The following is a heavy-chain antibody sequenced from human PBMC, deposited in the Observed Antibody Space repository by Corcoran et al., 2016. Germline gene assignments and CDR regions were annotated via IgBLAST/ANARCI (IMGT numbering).Heavy chain of an antibody. CDR2: IYHGDSDA. D-gene: IGHD6-19*01. CDR1: GSSFTSYW. V-gene: IGHV5-51*01. Sequence: EVLLVQSGAEVKKPGESLKISCKGSGSSFTSYWVGWVRQMPGEGLEWLGVIYHGDSDARYSPSFQGQVTIPADKSINTAYLQWSSLKASDTAMYYWARPGYSSGWYYFDYWGQGTLVTVSS. CDR3: ARPGYSSGWYYFDY. J-gene: IGHJ4*02.